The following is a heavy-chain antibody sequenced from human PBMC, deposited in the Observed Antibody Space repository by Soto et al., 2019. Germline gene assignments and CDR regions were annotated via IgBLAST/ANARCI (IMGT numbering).Heavy chain of an antibody. D-gene: IGHD3-10*01. J-gene: IGHJ4*02. Sequence: SETLSLTCAVYGGSFSGYYWSWIRQPPGKGLEWIGEINHSGSTNYNPSLKSRVTISVDTSKNQFSLKLSSVTAADTAVYYCARGRYYGSGSTYFDYWGQGTLVTVSS. CDR3: ARGRYYGSGSTYFDY. V-gene: IGHV4-34*01. CDR2: INHSGST. CDR1: GGSFSGYY.